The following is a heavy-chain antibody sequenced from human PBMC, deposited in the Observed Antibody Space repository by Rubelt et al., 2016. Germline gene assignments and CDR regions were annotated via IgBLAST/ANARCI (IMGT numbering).Heavy chain of an antibody. CDR1: GFTLSAHS. J-gene: IGHJ4*02. V-gene: IGHV3-21*01. D-gene: IGHD5-12*01. CDR3: ARRHSDYHSYYFDY. Sequence: CVASGFTLSAHSMNWVRQAPGRGLEWVSSISTSSSYMFYADSVKGRFTISRDNAKNSLYLQMNDLRAEDTAAYYCARRHSDYHSYYFDYWGQGTQVSVSS. CDR2: ISTSSSYM.